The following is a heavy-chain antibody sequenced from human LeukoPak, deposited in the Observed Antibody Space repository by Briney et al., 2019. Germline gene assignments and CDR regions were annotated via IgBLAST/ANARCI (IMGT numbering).Heavy chain of an antibody. V-gene: IGHV5-51*01. D-gene: IGHD3-22*01. CDR1: GYSFTSYW. CDR3: ARLRNYYDSSGPEYYFDY. Sequence: GESLKISCKGSGYSFTSYWIGWVRQMPGKGLEWMGIIYPGDSDTRYSPSFQGQVTISADKSISTAYLQWSSLKASDTAMYYCARLRNYYDSSGPEYYFDYWGQGTLVTVSS. J-gene: IGHJ4*02. CDR2: IYPGDSDT.